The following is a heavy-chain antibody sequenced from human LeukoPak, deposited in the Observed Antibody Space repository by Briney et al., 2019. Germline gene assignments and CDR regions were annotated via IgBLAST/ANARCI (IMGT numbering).Heavy chain of an antibody. Sequence: ASVKVSCKASGYTFTGYYMHWVRQAPGQGLEWMGWINPNSGGTNYAQKFQGRVTMTRDTSISTAHMELSRLRSDDTAVYYCARDHSDILTVGYWGQGTLVTVSS. J-gene: IGHJ4*02. V-gene: IGHV1-2*02. CDR1: GYTFTGYY. CDR2: INPNSGGT. D-gene: IGHD3-9*01. CDR3: ARDHSDILTVGY.